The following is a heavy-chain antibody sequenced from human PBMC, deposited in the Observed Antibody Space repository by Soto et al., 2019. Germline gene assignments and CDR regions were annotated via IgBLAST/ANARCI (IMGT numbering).Heavy chain of an antibody. J-gene: IGHJ4*02. CDR2: IYYSGST. CDR3: ARGEEGYGSGSCGGLCYFDY. V-gene: IGHV4-31*03. Sequence: SETLSLTCTVSGGSISSGGYYWSWIRQHPGKGLEWIGYIYYSGSTYYNPSLKSRVTISVDTSKNQFSLKLSSVTAADTAVYYCARGEEGYGSGSCGGLCYFDYWGQGTLVTVSS. CDR1: GGSISSGGYY. D-gene: IGHD3-10*01.